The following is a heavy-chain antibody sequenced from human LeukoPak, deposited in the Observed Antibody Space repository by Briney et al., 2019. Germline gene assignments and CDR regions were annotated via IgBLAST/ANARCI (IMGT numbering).Heavy chain of an antibody. J-gene: IGHJ4*02. CDR1: GGSISSYY. CDR3: ARDMVRGVPLL. D-gene: IGHD3-10*01. V-gene: IGHV4-59*01. Sequence: SETLSLTCTVSGGSISSYYWSWIRQPPGKGLEWIGYIYYGGSTNYNPSLESRVTISVDTSKNQFSLKLSSVTAADTAVYYCARDMVRGVPLLWGQGTLVTVSS. CDR2: IYYGGST.